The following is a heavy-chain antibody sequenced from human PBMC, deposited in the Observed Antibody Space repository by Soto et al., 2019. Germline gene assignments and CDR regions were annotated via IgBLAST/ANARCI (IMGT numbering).Heavy chain of an antibody. D-gene: IGHD1-26*01. CDR3: ARDPVGDSGPPFDY. CDR1: GFTFSSYA. J-gene: IGHJ4*02. CDR2: ISYDGSNK. V-gene: IGHV3-30-3*01. Sequence: QVQLVESGGGVVQPGRSLRLSCAASGFTFSSYAMHWVRQAAGKGLEWVAVISYDGSNKYYADSVKGRFTISRDNSKNTLYLQMNSLRAEDTAVYYCARDPVGDSGPPFDYWGQGTLVTVSS.